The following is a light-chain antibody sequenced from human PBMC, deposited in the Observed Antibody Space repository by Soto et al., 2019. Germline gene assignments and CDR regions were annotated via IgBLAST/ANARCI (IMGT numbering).Light chain of an antibody. CDR2: DAS. J-gene: IGKJ1*01. CDR1: QSVSTY. Sequence: ETVLTQSPATPFFSPGESATPSCPASQSVSTYLAWYQQKPGQAPRLLISDASTRATGIPARFSGSGSGTEFTLTISSLQSEDFAVYYCQQRSSNWRWTFGQGTKWIS. CDR3: QQRSSNWRWT. V-gene: IGKV3-11*01.